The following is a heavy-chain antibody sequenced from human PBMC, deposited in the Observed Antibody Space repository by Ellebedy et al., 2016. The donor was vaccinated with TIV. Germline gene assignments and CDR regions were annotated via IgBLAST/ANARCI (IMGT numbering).Heavy chain of an antibody. V-gene: IGHV1-2*02. Sequence: ASVKVSCXASGYTFTGYYMHWVRQAPGQGLEWMGWINPNSGGTNYAQKFQGRVTMTRDTSISTAYMELSRLRSDDTAVYYCARGNPYDFWSGYPEGDFDYWGQGTPVTVSS. CDR2: INPNSGGT. CDR3: ARGNPYDFWSGYPEGDFDY. J-gene: IGHJ4*02. D-gene: IGHD3-3*01. CDR1: GYTFTGYY.